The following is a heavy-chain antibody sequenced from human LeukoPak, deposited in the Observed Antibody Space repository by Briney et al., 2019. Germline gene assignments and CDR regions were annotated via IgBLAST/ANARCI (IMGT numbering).Heavy chain of an antibody. CDR3: ARGGSSGYYYG. V-gene: IGHV4-31*01. Sequence: PSQTLSLTCTVSGGSISSGGYFWSWIRQHPEKGLEWIGYIYYTGSTYYNPSLESQSSISFDTSRTQFSLRLSSVTAADTAVYYCARGGSSGYYYGWGQGTLVTVSS. CDR1: GGSISSGGYF. D-gene: IGHD3-22*01. CDR2: IYYTGST. J-gene: IGHJ4*02.